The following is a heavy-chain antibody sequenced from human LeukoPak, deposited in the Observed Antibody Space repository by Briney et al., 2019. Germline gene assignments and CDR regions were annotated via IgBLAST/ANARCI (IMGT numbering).Heavy chain of an antibody. CDR2: IYYSGST. CDR3: ARVRYGDDYYYYGMDV. D-gene: IGHD4-17*01. V-gene: IGHV4-31*03. Sequence: SETLSLTCTVSGGSISSGGYYWSWIRQHAGKGLEWIGYIYYSGSTYHNPSLKSRVTISVDTSKNQFSLKLSSVTAADTAVYYCARVRYGDDYYYYGMDVWGQGTTVTVSS. CDR1: GGSISSGGYY. J-gene: IGHJ6*02.